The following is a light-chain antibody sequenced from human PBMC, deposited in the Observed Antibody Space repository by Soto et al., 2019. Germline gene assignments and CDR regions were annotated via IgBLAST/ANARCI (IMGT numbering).Light chain of an antibody. CDR2: TNN. CDR3: AAWDDSPNVV. CDR1: SSNIGSNS. J-gene: IGLJ2*01. Sequence: SVLTQPPSASGTPGKRVTISGSGSSSNIGSNSVNCYQHLPVTAPRLLIFTNNLRPSGVPDRFSGSKSGTSASLAISGLQSEDEAEYYCAAWDDSPNVVFGGGPNVTVL. V-gene: IGLV1-44*01.